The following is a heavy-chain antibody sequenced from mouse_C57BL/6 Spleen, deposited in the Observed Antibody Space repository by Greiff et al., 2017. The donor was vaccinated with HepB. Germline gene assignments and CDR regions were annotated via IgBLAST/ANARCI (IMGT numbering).Heavy chain of an antibody. CDR2: IDPETGGT. Sequence: QVQLKQSGAELVRPGASVTLSCKASGYTFTDYEMHWVKQTPVHGLEWIGAIDPETGGTAYNQKFKGKAILTADKSSSTAYMELRSLTSEDSAVYYCTRWRLDYYYGSSLDYWGQGTTLTVSS. CDR1: GYTFTDYE. D-gene: IGHD1-1*01. V-gene: IGHV1-15*01. J-gene: IGHJ2*01. CDR3: TRWRLDYYYGSSLDY.